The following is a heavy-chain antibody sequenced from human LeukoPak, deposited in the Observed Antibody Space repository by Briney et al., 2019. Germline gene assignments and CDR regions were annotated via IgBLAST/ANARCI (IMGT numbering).Heavy chain of an antibody. D-gene: IGHD2-2*01. V-gene: IGHV4-39*01. CDR3: ARGVVPAAIYYYYYMDV. J-gene: IGHJ6*03. Sequence: PSETLSLTCTVSGGSISSSSYYWGWIRQPPGKGLEWIGSIYYSGSTYYNPSLKSRVTISVDTSKNQFSLKLSSVTAADTAVYYCARGVVPAAIYYYYYMDVWGKGTTVTVSS. CDR1: GGSISSSSYY. CDR2: IYYSGST.